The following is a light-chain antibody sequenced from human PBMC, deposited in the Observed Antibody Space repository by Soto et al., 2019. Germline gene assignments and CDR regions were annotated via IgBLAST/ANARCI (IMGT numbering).Light chain of an antibody. CDR3: QSYDSSLNGHVV. V-gene: IGLV1-40*01. CDR1: SSTIGAGYD. Sequence: QLVLTQPPSVSGAPGQRITISCTGTSSTIGAGYDVHWYQQLPGTAPKLLIYHNSNRPSGVPDRFSASRSGTSASLAITGLQAEDEADYHCQSYDSSLNGHVVFGGGTKLTVL. CDR2: HNS. J-gene: IGLJ2*01.